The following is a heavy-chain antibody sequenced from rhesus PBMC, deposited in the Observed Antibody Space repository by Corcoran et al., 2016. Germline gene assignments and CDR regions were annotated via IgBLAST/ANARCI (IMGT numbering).Heavy chain of an antibody. CDR1: GASITSNY. CDR3: ARDQGSYGVNFDY. J-gene: IGHJ4*01. CDR2: IYGSGGST. Sequence: QVQLQESGPGLVKPSETLPLTCAVSGASITSNYWSWIRQAPGQGLEWIGRIYGSGGSTDSNPSLKRRVTISIDTSKDQFSLKLSSVTAADTAVYYCARDQGSYGVNFDYWGQGVLVTVSS. V-gene: IGHV4S2*01. D-gene: IGHD5-36*01.